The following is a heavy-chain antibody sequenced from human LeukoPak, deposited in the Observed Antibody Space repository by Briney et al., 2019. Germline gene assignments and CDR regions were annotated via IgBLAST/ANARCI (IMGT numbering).Heavy chain of an antibody. J-gene: IGHJ5*02. D-gene: IGHD3-10*01. CDR2: IYYSGST. CDR1: GVSISSYY. CDR3: ARQGNHNWFDP. Sequence: RASETLSLTCTVSGVSISSYYWSWLRQPPGKGLEWVGYIYYSGSTNYNPSLKSRVTISVDTSKNQFSLKLSSVTAADTAVYYCARQGNHNWFDPWGQGTLVTVSS. V-gene: IGHV4-59*01.